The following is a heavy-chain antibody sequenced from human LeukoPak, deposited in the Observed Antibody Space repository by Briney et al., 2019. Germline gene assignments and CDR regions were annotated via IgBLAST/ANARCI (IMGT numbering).Heavy chain of an antibody. D-gene: IGHD4-17*01. J-gene: IGHJ6*02. CDR1: GGTFSSYA. CDR2: IIPIFGIA. V-gene: IGHV1-69*04. CDR3: ARLHSDYGDYWAGSGYYYYGMDV. Sequence: SVKVSCKASGGTFSSYAISWARQAPGQGPEWMGRIIPIFGIANYAQKFQGRVTITADKSTSTAYMELSSLRSEDTAVYYCARLHSDYGDYWAGSGYYYYGMDVWGQGTTVTVSS.